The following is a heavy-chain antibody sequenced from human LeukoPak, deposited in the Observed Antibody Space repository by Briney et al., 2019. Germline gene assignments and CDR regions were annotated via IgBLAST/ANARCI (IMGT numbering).Heavy chain of an antibody. CDR1: GDSVSSNSGA. D-gene: IGHD6-19*01. Sequence: SQTLSLTCAISGDSVSSNSGAWNWIRQSPSRGLEWLGRTYYRSKWHNDYAVSVKSRITINPDTSKNQFSLQLNSVTAEDTAVYYCADTVAGTLGNVWGQGTLVTVSS. V-gene: IGHV6-1*01. CDR3: ADTVAGTLGNV. CDR2: TYYRSKWHN. J-gene: IGHJ4*02.